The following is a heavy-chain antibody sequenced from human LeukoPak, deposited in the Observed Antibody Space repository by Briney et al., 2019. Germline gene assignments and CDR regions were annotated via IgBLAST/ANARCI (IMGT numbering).Heavy chain of an antibody. CDR2: IKHSGST. V-gene: IGHV4-34*01. CDR1: GGSFSGYY. J-gene: IGHJ6*03. D-gene: IGHD6-13*01. Sequence: SETLSLTCAVYGGSFSGYYWSWIRQPPGKGLEWIGEIKHSGSTNYNPSLKSRVTISVDTSKNQFSLKLSSVTAADTAVYYCARGGHLYSSNYYYYYMDVWGKGATVTVSS. CDR3: ARGGHLYSSNYYYYYMDV.